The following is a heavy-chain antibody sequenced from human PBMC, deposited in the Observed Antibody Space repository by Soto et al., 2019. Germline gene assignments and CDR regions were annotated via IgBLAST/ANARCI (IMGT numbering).Heavy chain of an antibody. Sequence: PSETLSLTRAVSGGSISSGGYYWSWIRQPPGEGLEWIGSIYYSGSTTHNPSLKSRVAISIDTSKSLFSLKLSSLTSADTAVYFCARAYYGDYPYFDYWGQGTLVTV. CDR2: IYYSGST. CDR1: GGSISSGGYY. J-gene: IGHJ4*02. CDR3: ARAYYGDYPYFDY. V-gene: IGHV4-61*08. D-gene: IGHD4-17*01.